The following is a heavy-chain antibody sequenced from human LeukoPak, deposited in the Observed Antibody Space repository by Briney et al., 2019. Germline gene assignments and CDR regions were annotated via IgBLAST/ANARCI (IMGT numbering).Heavy chain of an antibody. Sequence: GGSLRLSCAASGFTFSDYYMSWIRQAPGKGLEWVSYISNTGSTTQYAGSVKGRFTISRDNAKNSLHLQMNSLRAEDTAVYYCARVRGSYSVDYWGQGTLVTVSS. CDR1: GFTFSDYY. V-gene: IGHV3-11*04. CDR3: ARVRGSYSVDY. J-gene: IGHJ4*02. CDR2: ISNTGSTT. D-gene: IGHD1-26*01.